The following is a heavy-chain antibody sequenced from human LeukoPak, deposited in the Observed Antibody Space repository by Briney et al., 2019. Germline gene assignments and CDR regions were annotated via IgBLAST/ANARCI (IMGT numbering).Heavy chain of an antibody. CDR3: ARLAVAYFDS. CDR1: GFTVSTNF. D-gene: IGHD6-19*01. CDR2: IYSSGST. V-gene: IGHV3-66*04. Sequence: GGSLRLSCAASGFTVSTNFMSWVRQAPGKGLEWVSVIYSSGSTYYPDSVKGRFTISRDDSKNTLYLQMNSLRAEDSAVYYCARLAVAYFDSWGQGTLVTVSS. J-gene: IGHJ4*02.